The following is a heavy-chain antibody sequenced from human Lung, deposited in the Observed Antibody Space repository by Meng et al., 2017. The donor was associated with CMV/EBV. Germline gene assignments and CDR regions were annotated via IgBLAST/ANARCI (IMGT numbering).Heavy chain of an antibody. J-gene: IGHJ4*02. CDR3: AGNPIECSSSVADY. D-gene: IGHD6-6*01. CDR2: IYSGGST. V-gene: IGHV3-66*02. CDR1: GFTVSSNY. Sequence: GGSLRLXCAASGFTVSSNYMSWVRQAPGKGLEWVSVIYSGGSTYYADSVKGRFTISRDNSKNTLYLQMISVRAEDTAVYYCAGNPIECSSSVADYWGQGTXVTVSS.